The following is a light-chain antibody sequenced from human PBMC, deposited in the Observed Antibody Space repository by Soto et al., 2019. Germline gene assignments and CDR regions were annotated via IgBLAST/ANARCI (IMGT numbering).Light chain of an antibody. J-gene: IGKJ1*01. V-gene: IGKV3-20*01. CDR3: QQYGG. Sequence: EIVMTQSPATLSVSPGERATLSCRASQSVSSNLAWYQQKPGQAPRLLIYGASSRATGIPDRFSGSGSGTDFTLTISRLEPEDFAVYYCQQYGGFGQGTKVDIK. CDR1: QSVSSN. CDR2: GAS.